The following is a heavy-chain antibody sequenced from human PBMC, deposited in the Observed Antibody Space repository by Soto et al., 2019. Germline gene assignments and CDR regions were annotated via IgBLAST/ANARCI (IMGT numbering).Heavy chain of an antibody. Sequence: GSLRLSCAASGFTFRSFTMNWVRQAPGKGLEWVSTISSNSAYIYYTDALRGRFTISRDNAKNSLHLQMNSLRAEDTAVYYCTRDAARDSSARGWFDPWGPGTLVTV. CDR2: ISSNSAYI. CDR3: TRDAARDSSARGWFDP. V-gene: IGHV3-21*01. J-gene: IGHJ5*02. CDR1: GFTFRSFT. D-gene: IGHD6-13*01.